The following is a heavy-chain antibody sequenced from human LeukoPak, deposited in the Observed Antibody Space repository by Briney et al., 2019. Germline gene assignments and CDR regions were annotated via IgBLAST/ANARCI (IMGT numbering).Heavy chain of an antibody. CDR3: ARGRTIFGGGINYQYNMDV. CDR2: LCGCGEST. D-gene: IGHD3-3*02. Sequence: PGGSLRLSCAAPGFSLMTYWMGWVHPAPGEGLEGVSSLCGCGESTYYVDSVKGRFTVSRDNSKNTLYLQMNSLRAEETAVYYCARGRTIFGGGINYQYNMDVWGNGTTVTVSS. CDR1: GFSLMTYW. V-gene: IGHV3-23*01. J-gene: IGHJ6*03.